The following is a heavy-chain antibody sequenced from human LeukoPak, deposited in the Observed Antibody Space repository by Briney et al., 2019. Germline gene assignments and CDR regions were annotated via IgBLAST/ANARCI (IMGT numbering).Heavy chain of an antibody. Sequence: ASVKVSCKASGYTFTGYYIHWVRQAPGQGLEWMGWINPKTGGTNYAQKFQGRVTMTRDTSISTAYMEMSSLRSDDTAVYYCARPPPSTRMAAAGTLGYWGQGTLVTVPS. CDR1: GYTFTGYY. D-gene: IGHD6-13*01. V-gene: IGHV1-2*02. CDR3: ARPPPSTRMAAAGTLGY. CDR2: INPKTGGT. J-gene: IGHJ4*02.